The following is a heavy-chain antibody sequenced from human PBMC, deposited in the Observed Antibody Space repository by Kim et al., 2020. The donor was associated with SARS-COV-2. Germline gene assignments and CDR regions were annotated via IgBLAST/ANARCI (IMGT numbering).Heavy chain of an antibody. CDR2: ISSGSETI. Sequence: GGSLRLSCAASGFIFGRYTMNWVRQAPGKGLEWLSYISSGSETIYYADSVRGRFTISRDNARNSLFLEMDSLRDEDTGVYYCARPGGGRSTDYYDLSGHHKHYYYMDVWGTGNTVTVS. V-gene: IGHV3-48*02. D-gene: IGHD3-22*01. CDR1: GFIFGRYT. CDR3: ARPGGGRSTDYYDLSGHHKHYYYMDV. J-gene: IGHJ6*03.